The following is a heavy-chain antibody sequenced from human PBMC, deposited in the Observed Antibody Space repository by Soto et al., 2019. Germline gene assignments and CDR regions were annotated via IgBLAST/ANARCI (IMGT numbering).Heavy chain of an antibody. Sequence: QVQLVESGGGVVQPGRSLRLSCAASGFTFSSYGMHWVRQAPGKGLEWVAVISYDGSNKYYADSVKGRFTISRDNSKNTLYLQMNSLRAEDTAVYYCALLAAAAFAYWGQGTLVTVSS. CDR2: ISYDGSNK. D-gene: IGHD6-13*01. J-gene: IGHJ4*02. V-gene: IGHV3-30*03. CDR1: GFTFSSYG. CDR3: ALLAAAAFAY.